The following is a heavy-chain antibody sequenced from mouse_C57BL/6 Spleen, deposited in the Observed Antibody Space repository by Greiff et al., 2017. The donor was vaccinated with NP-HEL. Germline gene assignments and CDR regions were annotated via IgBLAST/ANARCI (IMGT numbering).Heavy chain of an antibody. CDR2: ISSGSSTI. CDR3: ARVDSSGYGYYAMDY. Sequence: EVQGVESGGGLVKPGGSLKLSCAASGFTFSDYGMHWVRQAPEKGLEWVAYISSGSSTIYYADTVTGRFTISRDNAKNTLFLQMTSLRSEDTAMYYCARVDSSGYGYYAMDYWGQGTSVTVSS. V-gene: IGHV5-17*01. CDR1: GFTFSDYG. D-gene: IGHD3-2*02. J-gene: IGHJ4*01.